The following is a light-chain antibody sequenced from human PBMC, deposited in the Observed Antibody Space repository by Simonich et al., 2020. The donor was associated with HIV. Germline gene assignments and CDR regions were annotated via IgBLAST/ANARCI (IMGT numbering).Light chain of an antibody. Sequence: QTVVTQEPSFSVSPGGTVTLTCGLSSGSVSTSYYPSWYQQTPGQAPLTLIYSTNTRSSGVPDRFSGSILGNKAVLTITGAQADDESDYYCVLYMGSGTVLFGGGTKLTVL. CDR2: STN. V-gene: IGLV8-61*01. J-gene: IGLJ2*01. CDR3: VLYMGSGTVL. CDR1: SGSVSTSYY.